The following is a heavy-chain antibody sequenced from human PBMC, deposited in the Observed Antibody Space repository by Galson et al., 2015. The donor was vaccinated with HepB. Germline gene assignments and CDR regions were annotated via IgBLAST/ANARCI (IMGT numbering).Heavy chain of an antibody. V-gene: IGHV3-33*01. CDR3: ARERNIAAPAALDS. D-gene: IGHD6-13*01. CDR2: IWYNGSNK. J-gene: IGHJ4*02. CDR1: GFTFSSYG. Sequence: SLRLSCAASGFTFSSYGMHWVRQAPGKGLEWVAVIWYNGSNKFYVDSVKGRFTISRDNSKNTVYLQMNSLRAEDTAVYYCARERNIAAPAALDSWGQGTLFTVSS.